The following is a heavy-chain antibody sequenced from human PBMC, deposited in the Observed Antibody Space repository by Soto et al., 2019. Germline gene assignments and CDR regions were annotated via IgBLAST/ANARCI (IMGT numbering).Heavy chain of an antibody. Sequence: EVQLLESGGGMVQPGGSLRLSCAASGFTFRTYAMAWVRQAPGRGLEWVSSISGSGSYTYYADSVKGRFTISSDNSKNTLFLQMNSPRAEDTAVYYCAKDGEGLELPWHFDFWGQGTLVTVSS. CDR3: AKDGEGLELPWHFDF. CDR1: GFTFRTYA. D-gene: IGHD1-7*01. J-gene: IGHJ4*02. V-gene: IGHV3-23*01. CDR2: ISGSGSYT.